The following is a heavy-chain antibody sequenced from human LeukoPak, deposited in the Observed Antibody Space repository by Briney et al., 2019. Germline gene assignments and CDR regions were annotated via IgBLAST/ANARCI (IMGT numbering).Heavy chain of an antibody. J-gene: IGHJ4*02. D-gene: IGHD3-10*01. CDR2: IHYIGTT. CDR1: GGSISSHY. Sequence: PSETLSLTCTVSGGSISSHYWSWIRQPPGKGLEWIGYIHYIGTTNYNPSLKSRVTISVDTPKNQFSLKLISVTAADTAVYYCARSAYFGSAFDYWGQGNLVTVSS. V-gene: IGHV4-59*11. CDR3: ARSAYFGSAFDY.